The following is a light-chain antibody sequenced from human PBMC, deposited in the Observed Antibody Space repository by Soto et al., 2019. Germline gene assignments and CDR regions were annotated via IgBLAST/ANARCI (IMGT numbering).Light chain of an antibody. CDR3: QQYDDWPWT. CDR2: GAS. J-gene: IGKJ1*01. CDR1: QNIDNN. V-gene: IGKV3-15*01. Sequence: EIVLTQSPATLSVSPGERATLSCRASQNIDNNLAWYQQKPGQAPRLLMFGASTRPTGVPARFTGSGSGTEFTLTINGLQSGDFAVYSCQQYDDWPWTFGHGTRVEIK.